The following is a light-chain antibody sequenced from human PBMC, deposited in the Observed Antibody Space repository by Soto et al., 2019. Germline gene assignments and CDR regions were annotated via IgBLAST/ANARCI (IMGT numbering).Light chain of an antibody. CDR3: QQYNSYSPTWT. CDR1: QSISSW. CDR2: DAS. Sequence: DIQMTQSPSTLSASVGDRVTITCRASQSISSWLAWYQQKPGKAPKLLIYDASSLESGVPSRFSGSGSGTEFTLTVSSLQADDFATYYCQQYNSYSPTWTFGQGTKVDIK. J-gene: IGKJ1*01. V-gene: IGKV1-5*01.